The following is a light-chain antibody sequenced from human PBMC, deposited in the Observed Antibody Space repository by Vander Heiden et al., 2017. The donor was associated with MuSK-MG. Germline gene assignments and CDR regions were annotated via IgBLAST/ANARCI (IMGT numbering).Light chain of an antibody. J-gene: IGKJ2*01. CDR2: GAS. CDR3: QQYNNWPPYT. V-gene: IGKV3-15*01. CDR1: QSVSSN. Sequence: EIVMTQSPATVSVSPGERATLSCRASQSVSSNLAWYQQKPGQAPRLLIYGASTRATGIPARFSGSGSETEFTLTISSLQSEDFAVYYCQQYNNWPPYTFGQGTKLEIK.